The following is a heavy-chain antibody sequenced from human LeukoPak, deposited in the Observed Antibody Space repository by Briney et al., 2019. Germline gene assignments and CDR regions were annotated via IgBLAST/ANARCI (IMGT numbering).Heavy chain of an antibody. CDR3: GRDPYYDSLDY. CDR2: ISSSGSHI. V-gene: IGHV3-21*01. Sequence: GGSLRLSCVASGFTFSTYSMNWVRQAPGKGLEWVSSISSSGSHIYYADSVKGRFTISRDNAKNSLYLQMNSLRAEDTAVYYCGRDPYYDSLDYWGQGTLVTVSS. J-gene: IGHJ4*02. D-gene: IGHD3-22*01. CDR1: GFTFSTYS.